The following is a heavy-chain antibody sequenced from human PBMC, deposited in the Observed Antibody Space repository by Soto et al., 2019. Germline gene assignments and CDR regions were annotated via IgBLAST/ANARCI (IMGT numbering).Heavy chain of an antibody. D-gene: IGHD6-6*01. V-gene: IGHV5-51*01. CDR2: IYPGDSDT. CDR3: ARQGQLVYYYYGMDV. CDR1: GYSFTSYW. Sequence: GESLKISCKGSGYSFTSYWIGWVRQMPGKGLEWMGIIYPGDSDTRYSPSFQGQVTISADKSISTAYLQWSSLKASDTAMYYCARQGQLVYYYYGMDVWGQGTTVTVS. J-gene: IGHJ6*02.